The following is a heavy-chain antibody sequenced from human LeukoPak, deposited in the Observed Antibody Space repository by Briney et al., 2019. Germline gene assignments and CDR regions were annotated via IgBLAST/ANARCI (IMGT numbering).Heavy chain of an antibody. CDR2: INHSGST. V-gene: IGHV4-34*01. CDR3: ARGYYDSSGYSPTPDY. D-gene: IGHD3-22*01. Sequence: SETLSLTCAVYGGSFSGYYWSWIRQPPGKGLEWIGEINHSGSTNYNPSLKSRVTISVDTSKNQFSLKLSSVTAADTAVYYCARGYYDSSGYSPTPDYWGQGTLVTVSS. CDR1: GGSFSGYY. J-gene: IGHJ4*02.